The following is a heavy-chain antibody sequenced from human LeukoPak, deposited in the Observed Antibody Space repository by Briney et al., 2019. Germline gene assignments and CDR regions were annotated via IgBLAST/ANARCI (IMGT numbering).Heavy chain of an antibody. CDR1: GFTFSSYA. J-gene: IGHJ4*02. D-gene: IGHD6-13*01. Sequence: GGSLRLSCAASGFTFSSYAMHWVRQAPGKGLEWVAVISYDGSNKYYADSVKGRFTISRDNSKNTLYLQMNSLRAEDTAVYYCARDKYSSSWYHPGALDYWSQGTLVTVSS. CDR2: ISYDGSNK. V-gene: IGHV3-30-3*01. CDR3: ARDKYSSSWYHPGALDY.